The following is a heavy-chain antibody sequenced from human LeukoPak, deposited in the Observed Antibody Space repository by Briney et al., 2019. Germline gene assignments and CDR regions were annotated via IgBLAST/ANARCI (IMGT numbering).Heavy chain of an antibody. CDR3: PRGGLQDITD. J-gene: IGHJ4*02. D-gene: IGHD3-3*01. CDR2: IYNSGTT. CDR1: GGSISGYC. V-gene: IGHV4-59*03. Sequence: SETLSLTCTVSGGSISGYCWSWIRQPPGKGLEWIGYIYNSGTTNYNPSLKSRVTISVDMSKNQFSLKLTSVTAADTALYYCPRGGLQDITDWGQGTLVSVSS.